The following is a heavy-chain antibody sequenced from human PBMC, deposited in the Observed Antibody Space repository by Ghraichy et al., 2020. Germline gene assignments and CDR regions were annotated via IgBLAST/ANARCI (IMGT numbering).Heavy chain of an antibody. J-gene: IGHJ6*02. V-gene: IGHV4-59*08. CDR2: IYYTGTT. CDR3: ARRGRGYSLYYYGLDV. Sequence: GALSLICSVSGGSIRSHFWSWVRQTPGKGLEWIGYIYYTGTTNYSPSLGGRATISLDTSKNQFSLRLTSVTAADTAVNYCARRGRGYSLYYYGLDVWGPGTTVIVSS. CDR1: GGSIRSHF. D-gene: IGHD5-18*01.